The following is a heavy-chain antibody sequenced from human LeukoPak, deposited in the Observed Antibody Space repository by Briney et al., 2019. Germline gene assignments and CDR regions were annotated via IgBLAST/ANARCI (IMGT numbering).Heavy chain of an antibody. V-gene: IGHV4-59*12. CDR3: ARESGSGNMN. J-gene: IGHJ4*02. CDR2: IYYSGST. D-gene: IGHD3-10*01. Sequence: SETLSLTCTVSGGAISSYYWSWIRQPPGKGLEWIGYIYYSGSTNYNPSLKSRVTISVDTSKNQFSLKLSSVTAADTAVYYCARESGSGNMNWGQGTLVTVSS. CDR1: GGAISSYY.